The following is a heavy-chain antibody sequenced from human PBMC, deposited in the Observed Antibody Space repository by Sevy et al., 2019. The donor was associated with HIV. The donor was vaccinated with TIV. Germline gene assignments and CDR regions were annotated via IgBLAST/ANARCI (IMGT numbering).Heavy chain of an antibody. CDR3: ARGGGYSSGWWTFDY. CDR2: INPNSGGT. J-gene: IGHJ4*02. V-gene: IGHV1-2*06. CDR1: GYFFTGYY. D-gene: IGHD6-19*01. Sequence: ASVKVSCKASGYFFTGYYLHWVRQTPGQGLEWMGRINPNSGGTNYAQNFQGRVTMTRDTSISTAYMGLGRLRSDDTAVYYCARGGGYSSGWWTFDYWGQGTLVTVSS.